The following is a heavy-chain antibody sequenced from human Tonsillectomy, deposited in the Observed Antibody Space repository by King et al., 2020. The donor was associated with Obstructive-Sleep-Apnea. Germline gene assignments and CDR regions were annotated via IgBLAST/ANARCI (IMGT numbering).Heavy chain of an antibody. CDR2: ISYDGSNK. Sequence: VQLVESGGGVVQPGRSLRLSCAASGFTFSSYAMHWVRQAPGKGLEWVAVISYDGSNKYYADSVKGRFTISRDNSKNTLYLQMNSLRAEDTAVYYCAGLVGDYAFDIWGQGTMVTVSS. V-gene: IGHV3-30-3*01. CDR1: GFTFSSYA. CDR3: AGLVGDYAFDI. J-gene: IGHJ3*02. D-gene: IGHD4-17*01.